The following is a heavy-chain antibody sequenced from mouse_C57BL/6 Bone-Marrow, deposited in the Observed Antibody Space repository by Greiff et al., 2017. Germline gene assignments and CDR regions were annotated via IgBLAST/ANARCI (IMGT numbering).Heavy chain of an antibody. J-gene: IGHJ3*01. V-gene: IGHV1-61*01. CDR2: IYPSDSET. Sequence: QVQLQQPGAELVRPGSSVKLSCKASGYTFTSYWMDWVKQRPGQGLEWIGNIYPSDSETHYNQKFKDKATLTVDKSSSTAYMQLSSLTSEDSAVYYCARYGYYVSFAYWGQGTLVTVSA. D-gene: IGHD2-3*01. CDR1: GYTFTSYW. CDR3: ARYGYYVSFAY.